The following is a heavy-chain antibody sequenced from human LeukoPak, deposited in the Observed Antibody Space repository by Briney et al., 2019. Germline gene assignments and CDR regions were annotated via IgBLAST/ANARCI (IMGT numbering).Heavy chain of an antibody. CDR3: TSTRGY. Sequence: GGSLRLSCLTSGFTLSTNAMSWVRQAPGKGLEWVATIKEDGSVRSSVDSVKGRFSISRDSAKNSVSLQMTSLRPEDTAVYYCTSTRGYWGQGTLVIVSS. CDR1: GFTLSTNA. J-gene: IGHJ4*02. D-gene: IGHD3-10*01. CDR2: IKEDGSVR. V-gene: IGHV3-7*01.